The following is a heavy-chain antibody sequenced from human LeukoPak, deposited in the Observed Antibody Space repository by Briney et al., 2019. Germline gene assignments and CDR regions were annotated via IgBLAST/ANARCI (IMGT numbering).Heavy chain of an antibody. CDR3: AANGYYTIEY. CDR1: GGSISSYY. J-gene: IGHJ4*02. V-gene: IGHV4-59*12. D-gene: IGHD1-26*01. Sequence: SETLSLTCTVSGGSISSYYWSWIRQPPGKGLEWIGEIHHTGSTNYNPSLKSRVTISVDKSKNQFSLNFNSMSAADSAVYYCAANGYYTIEYWGQGTLVTVSS. CDR2: IHHTGST.